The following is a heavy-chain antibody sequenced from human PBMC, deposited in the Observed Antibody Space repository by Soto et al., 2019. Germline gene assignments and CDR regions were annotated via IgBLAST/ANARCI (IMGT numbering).Heavy chain of an antibody. J-gene: IGHJ4*02. V-gene: IGHV3-30-3*01. CDR1: GFTFSSYA. CDR2: ISYDGSNK. D-gene: IGHD5-12*01. CDR3: ASLAARRDGYNSDY. Sequence: QVQLVESGGGVVQPGRSLRLSCAASGFTFSSYAMHWVRQAPGKGLEWVAVISYDGSNKYYADSVKGRFTISRDNSKNTLYLQMNSLRAEDTAVYYCASLAARRDGYNSDYWGQGTLVTVSS.